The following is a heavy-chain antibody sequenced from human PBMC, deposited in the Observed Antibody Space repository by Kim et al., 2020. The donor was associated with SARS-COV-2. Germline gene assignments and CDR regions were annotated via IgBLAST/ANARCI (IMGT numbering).Heavy chain of an antibody. Sequence: SETLSLTCTVSGGSISNGGYYWSWIRQHPGKGLEWIGYIYYSGSTYYNPSLKSRVTISVDTSKNQFSLKLSSVTAADTAVYYCARGGASYDYFDYWGQGTLVTVSS. D-gene: IGHD1-26*01. CDR3: ARGGASYDYFDY. CDR1: GGSISNGGYY. V-gene: IGHV4-31*03. CDR2: IYYSGST. J-gene: IGHJ4*02.